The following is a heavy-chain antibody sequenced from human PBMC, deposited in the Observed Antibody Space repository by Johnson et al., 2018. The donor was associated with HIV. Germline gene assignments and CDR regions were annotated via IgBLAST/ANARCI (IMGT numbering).Heavy chain of an antibody. Sequence: VQLVESGGGLVKPGGSLRLSCAASGFTFSSYGMHWVRQAPGKGLEWVAVISYDGSNKYYVDSMKGRFTISRDNVKNSVYLQMNSLRAEDTALYYCAKDTLLESGFDIWGQGTMVNVSS. D-gene: IGHD3-3*02. CDR2: ISYDGSNK. CDR3: AKDTLLESGFDI. CDR1: GFTFSSYG. V-gene: IGHV3-30*18. J-gene: IGHJ3*02.